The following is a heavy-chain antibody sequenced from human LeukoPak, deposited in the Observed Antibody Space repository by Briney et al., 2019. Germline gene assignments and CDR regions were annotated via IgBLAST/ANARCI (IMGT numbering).Heavy chain of an antibody. CDR3: ARSEGRPFDI. Sequence: GGSLRLSCAASGFTFSSYGMHWVRQAPGKGLEWVSSISGSSYSIYYADSVKGRFTISRDNAKNSLYLQMNSLTAEDTAVYYCARSEGRPFDIWGQGTMVTVSS. CDR1: GFTFSSYG. D-gene: IGHD6-6*01. V-gene: IGHV3-21*01. CDR2: ISGSSYSI. J-gene: IGHJ3*02.